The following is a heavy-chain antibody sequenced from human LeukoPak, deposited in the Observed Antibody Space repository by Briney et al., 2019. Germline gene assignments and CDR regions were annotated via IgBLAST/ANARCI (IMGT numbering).Heavy chain of an antibody. CDR3: ARGNYYGSGSYQPPFDY. D-gene: IGHD3-10*01. CDR1: GFTFSSYA. J-gene: IGHJ4*02. Sequence: GGFLRLSCAASGFTFSSYAMHWVRQAPGKGLEWVAVISYDGSNKYYADSVKGRFTISRDNSKNTLYLQMNSLRAEDTAVYYCARGNYYGSGSYQPPFDYWGQGTLVTVSS. CDR2: ISYDGSNK. V-gene: IGHV3-30*04.